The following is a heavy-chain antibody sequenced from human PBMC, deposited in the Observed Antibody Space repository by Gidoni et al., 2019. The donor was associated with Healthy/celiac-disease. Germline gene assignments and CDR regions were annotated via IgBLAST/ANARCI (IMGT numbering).Heavy chain of an antibody. D-gene: IGHD6-13*01. CDR1: GFTFSSYG. J-gene: IGHJ4*02. V-gene: IGHV3-30*18. CDR2: ISYDVSNK. CDR3: AKDLNAAARAFDY. Sequence: QVHLVASGGGVVQPGRSLRLSCAASGFTFSSYGRLWVRQAPGQGLEWGAVISYDVSNKYYADSVKGRFTISRDNSKNTLYLQMNSLRAEDTAVYYCAKDLNAAARAFDYWGQGTLVTVSS.